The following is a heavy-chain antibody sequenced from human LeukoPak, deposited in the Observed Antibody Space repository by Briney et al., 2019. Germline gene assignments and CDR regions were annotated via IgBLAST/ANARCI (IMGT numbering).Heavy chain of an antibody. CDR1: GFTVSSNY. Sequence: PGGSLRLSCAASGFTVSSNYMSWVRQAPGKGLEWVSVIYSGGSTYYADSVKGRFTISRDNAKNSLYLQMNSLRAEDTAVYYCARDKMGVDIVATFYFDYWGQGTLVTVSS. CDR3: ARDKMGVDIVATFYFDY. V-gene: IGHV3-66*01. CDR2: IYSGGST. J-gene: IGHJ4*02. D-gene: IGHD5-12*01.